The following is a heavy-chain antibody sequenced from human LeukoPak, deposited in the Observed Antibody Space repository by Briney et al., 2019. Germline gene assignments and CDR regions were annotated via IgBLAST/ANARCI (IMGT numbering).Heavy chain of an antibody. D-gene: IGHD2-2*01. CDR3: AKGPLRGTAAAIDY. CDR1: GFTFSSYG. CDR2: ISYDGRNI. J-gene: IGHJ4*02. V-gene: IGHV3-30*18. Sequence: GGSLRLSCAASGFTFSSYGMHWVRKAPGKGLEWVAVISYDGRNIHYPDSVKGRFTISRDISTDTLWLQMDSLRTEDTAVYYCAKGPLRGTAAAIDYWGQGTLVTVSS.